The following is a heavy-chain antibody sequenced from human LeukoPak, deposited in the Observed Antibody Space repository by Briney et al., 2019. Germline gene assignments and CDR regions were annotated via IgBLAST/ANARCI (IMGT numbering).Heavy chain of an antibody. J-gene: IGHJ4*02. CDR3: ARDWGTGAFDY. Sequence: GGSLRLSCAASGFTFSSYSMNWVRQAPGEGLEWVSSISGGSGYIYYADSVKGRFTISRNNAKNSLYVQMNSLRAEDTAVYYCARDWGTGAFDYWGQGTLVTVSS. CDR2: ISGGSGYI. CDR1: GFTFSSYS. V-gene: IGHV3-21*01. D-gene: IGHD1-1*01.